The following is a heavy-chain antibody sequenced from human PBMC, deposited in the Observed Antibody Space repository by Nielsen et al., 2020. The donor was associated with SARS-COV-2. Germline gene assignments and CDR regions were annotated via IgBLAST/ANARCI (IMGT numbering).Heavy chain of an antibody. V-gene: IGHV3-30-3*01. Sequence: GGSLRLSCAASGFTFSSYAMHWVRQAPGKGLEWVAVISYDGSNKYYADSVKGRFTISRDNSKNTLYLQMNSLRAEDTAVYYCARAVSQLIYFDYWGQGTRSPSPQ. CDR1: GFTFSSYA. CDR2: ISYDGSNK. CDR3: ARAVSQLIYFDY. D-gene: IGHD6-13*01. J-gene: IGHJ4*02.